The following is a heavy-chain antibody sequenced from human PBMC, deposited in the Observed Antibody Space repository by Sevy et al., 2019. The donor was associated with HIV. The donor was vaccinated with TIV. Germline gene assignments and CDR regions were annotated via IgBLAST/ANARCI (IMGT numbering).Heavy chain of an antibody. Sequence: GGSLRLSCVASGFDFSIYTMNWVRQAPGKGLEWISYSNSRSSNIDYADSVKGRFTISRDNAKNSLYLQMNSLRDEDTGVYYCARALTDFDHWDQGTLVTVSS. V-gene: IGHV3-48*02. D-gene: IGHD3-9*01. CDR2: SNSRSSNI. CDR1: GFDFSIYT. J-gene: IGHJ4*02. CDR3: ARALTDFDH.